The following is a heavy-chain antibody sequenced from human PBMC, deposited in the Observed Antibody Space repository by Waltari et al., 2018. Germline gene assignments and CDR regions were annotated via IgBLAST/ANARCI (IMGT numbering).Heavy chain of an antibody. CDR1: GFTFSTSA. D-gene: IGHD2-2*01. J-gene: IGHJ4*02. Sequence: VQLVESGGGLVQPGGSLRLSCAASGFTFSTSAMHWVRQAPGKGLEWVSVISYDGINRDHADSVKGRFTISRDNSKSTLYLEMTSLRSEDAAVYYCATDKYCRHTNCYYYFNDWGQGTLVTVSS. CDR2: ISYDGINR. V-gene: IGHV3-30-3*01. CDR3: ATDKYCRHTNCYYYFND.